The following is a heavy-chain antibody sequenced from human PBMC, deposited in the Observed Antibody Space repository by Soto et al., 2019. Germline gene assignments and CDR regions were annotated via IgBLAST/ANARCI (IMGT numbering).Heavy chain of an antibody. J-gene: IGHJ4*02. V-gene: IGHV1-69*04. CDR1: GGTFSSYT. Sequence: QVQLVHSGAEVKKPGSSVKVSCKASGGTFSSYTISWVRQAPGQGLEWMGRIIPILGIANYAQKFQGRVTITADKSTSTAYMELSSLRSEDTAVYYCAREAVVGYCSGGSCYQRDYWGQGTLVTVSS. CDR2: IIPILGIA. CDR3: AREAVVGYCSGGSCYQRDY. D-gene: IGHD2-15*01.